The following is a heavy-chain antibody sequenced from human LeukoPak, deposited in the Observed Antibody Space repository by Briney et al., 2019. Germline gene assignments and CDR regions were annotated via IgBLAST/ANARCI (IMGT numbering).Heavy chain of an antibody. V-gene: IGHV4-61*02. J-gene: IGHJ4*02. CDR3: ARFVPSTYGSFDY. CDR1: GGSISSGSYY. Sequence: SETLSLTCTVSGGSISSGSYYWSWIRQPAGKGLEWIGRIYTSGSTNYNPSLKSRVTISVDTSKNQFSLKLGSVTAADTAVYYCARFVPSTYGSFDYWGQGTLVTVSS. D-gene: IGHD4-17*01. CDR2: IYTSGST.